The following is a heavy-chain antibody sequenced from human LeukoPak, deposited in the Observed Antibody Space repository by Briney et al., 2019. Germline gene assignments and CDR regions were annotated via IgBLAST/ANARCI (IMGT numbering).Heavy chain of an antibody. CDR1: GDSVSSNSAA. CDR2: TNYRSKWFS. V-gene: IGHV6-1*01. J-gene: IGHJ3*02. CDR3: ATEEGGAFPI. Sequence: SQTLSLTCVIFGDSVSSNSAAWNWIRQSPSRGLEWLGRTNYRSKWFSDYAESVKSRITISPDTSKNQFSLHLNSVTPEDTAMYYCATEEGGAFPILGQGTMVIVSS.